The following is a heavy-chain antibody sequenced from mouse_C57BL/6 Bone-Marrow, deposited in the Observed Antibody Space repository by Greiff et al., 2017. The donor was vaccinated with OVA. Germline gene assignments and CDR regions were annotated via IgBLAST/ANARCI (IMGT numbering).Heavy chain of an antibody. CDR1: GFNITDYY. J-gene: IGHJ2*01. D-gene: IGHD2-3*01. Sequence: EVQRVESGAELVKPGASVKLSCTASGFNITDYYMHWVKQRTEQGLEWIGRIDPEDGETKYDPKFQGKATITADTSSNTAYLQLSSLTSEDTAVYYCARLNLGWLLRYFDYWGQGTTLTVSA. CDR3: ARLNLGWLLRYFDY. CDR2: IDPEDGET. V-gene: IGHV14-2*01.